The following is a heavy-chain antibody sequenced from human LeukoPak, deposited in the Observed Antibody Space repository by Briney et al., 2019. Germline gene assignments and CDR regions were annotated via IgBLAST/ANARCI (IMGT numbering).Heavy chain of an antibody. V-gene: IGHV1-69*06. CDR1: GGTFSSYA. CDR3: AGSIAAAGFKEDY. J-gene: IGHJ4*02. Sequence: SVKVSCKASGGTFSSYAISWVRQAPGQGLEWMGGIIPIFGTANYAQKFQGRVTITADKSTSTAYMELSSLRSEDTAVYYCAGSIAAAGFKEDYWGQGTLVTVSS. D-gene: IGHD6-13*01. CDR2: IIPIFGTA.